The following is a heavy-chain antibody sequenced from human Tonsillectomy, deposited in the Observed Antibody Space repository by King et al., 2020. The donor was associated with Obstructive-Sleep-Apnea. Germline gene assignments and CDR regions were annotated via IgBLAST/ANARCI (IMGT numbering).Heavy chain of an antibody. CDR1: GFTFSSYA. CDR3: ARDLKDYYGSGSY. V-gene: IGHV3-30*04. D-gene: IGHD3-10*01. J-gene: IGHJ4*02. CDR2: ISSEGINI. Sequence: VQLVESGGGVVQPGRSLRLSCAASGFTFSSYAMPWVRQAPGKGLEWVAIISSEGINIYYADSVKGRFTISRDNSKNTVYLEMSSRGAEDTAVYYCARDLKDYYGSGSYWGQGTLVTVSS.